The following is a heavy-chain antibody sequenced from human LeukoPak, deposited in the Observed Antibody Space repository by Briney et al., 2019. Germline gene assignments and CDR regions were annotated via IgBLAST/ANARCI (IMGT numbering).Heavy chain of an antibody. J-gene: IGHJ4*02. CDR1: GYTFTSYD. V-gene: IGHV1-8*01. CDR3: ARGHYYDSSGYSIDY. Sequence: ASVKVSCKASGYTFTSYDINWVRQATGQGLEWMGWMNPNSGNTGYARKFQGRVTMTRNMSISTVHMELSSLRSEDTAVYYCARGHYYDSSGYSIDYWGQGTLVTVSS. D-gene: IGHD3-22*01. CDR2: MNPNSGNT.